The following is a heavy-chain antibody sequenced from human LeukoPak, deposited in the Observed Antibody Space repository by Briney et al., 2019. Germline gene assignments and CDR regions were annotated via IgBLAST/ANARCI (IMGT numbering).Heavy chain of an antibody. Sequence: GGPLRLSCAASGFTHRGFTMNWVHHVPGRGLEWVSATSRGRSRIFYAASVRGRFTSSRDDAKNSLYLHINGLRAEDTATYYCVRIHNNAIFPIWFDPGGQGILVTVSS. CDR3: VRIHNNAIFPIWFDP. CDR2: TSRGRSRI. D-gene: IGHD3-9*01. J-gene: IGHJ5*02. V-gene: IGHV3-21*01. CDR1: GFTHRGFT.